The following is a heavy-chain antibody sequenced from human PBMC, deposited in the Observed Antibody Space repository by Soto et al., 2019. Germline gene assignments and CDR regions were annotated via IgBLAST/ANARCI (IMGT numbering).Heavy chain of an antibody. CDR3: VKDALDYDPTAIGFDY. D-gene: IGHD3-22*01. Sequence: PGGSLRLSCAASGFTFSSYAMAWVRQAPGKGLEWVSTITGRGGSTYYADSVEGRFTISRDNSGNLLYLLMNSLTAEDTAVYYCVKDALDYDPTAIGFDYWGQGILVTVSS. CDR1: GFTFSSYA. J-gene: IGHJ4*02. V-gene: IGHV3-23*01. CDR2: ITGRGGST.